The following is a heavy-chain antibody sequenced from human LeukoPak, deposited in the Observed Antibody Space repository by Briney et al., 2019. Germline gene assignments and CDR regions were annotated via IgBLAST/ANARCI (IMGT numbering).Heavy chain of an antibody. Sequence: PGGSLRLSCAASGFTFSSYAMSWVRQAPGKGLEWVSAISGSGGSTYYADSVKGRFTISRDNSKNTLYLQMNSLRAEDTAVYHCPRERALWSGELVDGDYWGQGTMVTVSS. V-gene: IGHV3-23*01. D-gene: IGHD3-10*01. CDR3: PRERALWSGELVDGDY. CDR1: GFTFSSYA. CDR2: ISGSGGST. J-gene: IGHJ4*02.